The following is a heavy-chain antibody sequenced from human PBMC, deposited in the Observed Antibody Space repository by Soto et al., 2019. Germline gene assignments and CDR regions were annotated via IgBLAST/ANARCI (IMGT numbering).Heavy chain of an antibody. V-gene: IGHV4-59*08. J-gene: IGHJ2*01. D-gene: IGHD3-16*01. CDR2: IYYSGST. CDR1: GGSISSYY. Sequence: SETLSLTCTVSGGSISSYYWSWIRQPPGKGLEWIGYIYYSGSTNYNPSLKSRVTISVDTSKNQFSLKLSSVTAADTAVYYCARHYAGTYWYFDLWGRGTLVTVSS. CDR3: ARHYAGTYWYFDL.